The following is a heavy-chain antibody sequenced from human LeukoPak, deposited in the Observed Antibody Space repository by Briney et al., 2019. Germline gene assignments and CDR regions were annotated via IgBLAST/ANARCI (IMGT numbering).Heavy chain of an antibody. CDR2: ISHSGST. V-gene: IGHV4-38-2*02. CDR3: ARGYTAMVSVDY. CDR1: GYSISSLYK. Sequence: SETLSLTCSVSGYSISSLYKWGWIRQPPGKGLEWIGSISHSGSTHSNPSLKSRVTISVDTSKNQFPLKLSSVTAADTAVYYCARGYTAMVSVDYCGQGTLVTVSS. D-gene: IGHD5-18*01. J-gene: IGHJ4*02.